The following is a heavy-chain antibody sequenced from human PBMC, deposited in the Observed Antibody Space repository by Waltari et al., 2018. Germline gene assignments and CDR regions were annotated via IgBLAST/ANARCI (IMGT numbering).Heavy chain of an antibody. CDR2: IYPGASET. V-gene: IGHV5-51*01. CDR1: GYTFSNYW. CDR3: ARHVGGYCSGGNCYADF. J-gene: IGHJ4*02. Sequence: EVQLVQSGAEVKKPGESLKISCKGSGYTFSNYWIGWVRQMPGKGLEWKGIIYPGASETRHSPSFEGQVTISADKSFNTAYLHWSSLKSSDTAMYYCARHVGGYCSGGNCYADFWGQGTLVTVSS. D-gene: IGHD2-15*01.